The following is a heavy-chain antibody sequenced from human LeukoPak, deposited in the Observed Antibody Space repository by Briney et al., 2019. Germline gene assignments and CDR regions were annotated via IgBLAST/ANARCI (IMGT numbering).Heavy chain of an antibody. CDR2: ISSSGSTI. V-gene: IGHV3-48*03. D-gene: IGHD4-23*01. J-gene: IGHJ3*02. Sequence: PGGSLRLSCAASGFTFSSYEMNWVRQAPGKGLEWVSYISSSGSTIYYADSVKGRFTISRDNAKNSLYLQMNSLRAEDTAVYYCAKAVASHRAFDIWGQGTKVTVSS. CDR3: AKAVASHRAFDI. CDR1: GFTFSSYE.